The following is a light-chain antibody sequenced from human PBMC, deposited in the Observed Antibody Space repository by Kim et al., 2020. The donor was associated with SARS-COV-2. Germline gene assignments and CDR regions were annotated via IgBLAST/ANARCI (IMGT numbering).Light chain of an antibody. V-gene: IGLV2-11*01. CDR2: DVS. CDR3: CSYAGSYTLV. CDR1: SSGVGGYNY. Sequence: GQSVTSPCTGTSSGVGGYNYVSWYQQRPGKAPKLMIYDVSKRPSGVPDRFSGSKSGNAASLTISGLQAEDEADYYCCSYAGSYTLVFGGGTQLTVL. J-gene: IGLJ2*01.